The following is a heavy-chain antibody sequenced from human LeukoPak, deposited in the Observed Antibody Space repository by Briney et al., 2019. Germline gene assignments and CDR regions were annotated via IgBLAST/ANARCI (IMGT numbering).Heavy chain of an antibody. CDR1: GFTFSSYG. CDR2: ISGSGGST. D-gene: IGHD2-15*01. J-gene: IGHJ4*02. CDR3: ATRSCYDSGGSCYFDY. V-gene: IGHV3-23*01. Sequence: SGGSLRLSCAASGFTFSSYGMSWVRQAPGKGLEWVSAISGSGGSTYYADSVKGRFTISRDNSKNTLYLQMNSLRAEDTAVYYCATRSCYDSGGSCYFDYWGQGTLVTVSS.